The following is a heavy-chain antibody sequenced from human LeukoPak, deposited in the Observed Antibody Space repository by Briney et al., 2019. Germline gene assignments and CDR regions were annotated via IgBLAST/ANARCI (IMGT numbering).Heavy chain of an antibody. Sequence: ASVKVSCKASGYTFTGYYMHWVRQAPGQGLEWMGWINPNSDFTNFAQNFQGRVTMTSDTSISTAYMELSRLRSDDTAVYYCARAISGGSPMTASDYWGQGTLVTVSS. J-gene: IGHJ4*02. CDR2: INPNSDFT. V-gene: IGHV1-2*02. CDR1: GYTFTGYY. CDR3: ARAISGGSPMTASDY. D-gene: IGHD2-15*01.